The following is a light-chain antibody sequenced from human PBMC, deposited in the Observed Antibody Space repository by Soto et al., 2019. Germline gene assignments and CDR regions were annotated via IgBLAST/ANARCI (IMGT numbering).Light chain of an antibody. Sequence: PGERATLSCRASQTVTNNFLAWYQQKPGQAPRLLIFGASSRATGIPDRFGGSGSGTDFSLTISSLEPEDFAVYYCQQYGSSPLFTFGPGTKVYFK. J-gene: IGKJ3*01. CDR2: GAS. V-gene: IGKV3-20*01. CDR3: QQYGSSPLFT. CDR1: QTVTNNF.